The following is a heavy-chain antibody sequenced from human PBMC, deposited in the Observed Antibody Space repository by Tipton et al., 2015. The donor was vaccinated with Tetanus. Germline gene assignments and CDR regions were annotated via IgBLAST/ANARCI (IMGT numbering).Heavy chain of an antibody. Sequence: GLVKPSETLSLTCNVSGGSITSYYWSWIRQRPGRGLEWVGYVHYTGKDNYSPSLRSRVTLSVDTSKNQFSLKMNSVTAADTAVYYCARIGWLQQNKPVFVIWGQGTMVTVSS. D-gene: IGHD5-24*01. CDR3: ARIGWLQQNKPVFVI. J-gene: IGHJ3*02. CDR2: VHYTGKD. V-gene: IGHV4-59*13. CDR1: GGSITSYY.